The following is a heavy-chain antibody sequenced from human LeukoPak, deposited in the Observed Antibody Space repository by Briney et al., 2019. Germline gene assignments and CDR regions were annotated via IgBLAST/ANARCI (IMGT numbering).Heavy chain of an antibody. V-gene: IGHV3-11*04. J-gene: IGHJ4*02. CDR3: ARDRFDYYDSSCRFDY. CDR2: ISSSGSTI. Sequence: GGSLRLSCAASGFTFSDYYMSWIRQAPGKGLEWVSYISSSGSTIYYADSVKGRFTISRDNAKNSLYLQMNSLRAEDTAVYYCARDRFDYYDSSCRFDYWGQGTLVTVSS. D-gene: IGHD3-22*01. CDR1: GFTFSDYY.